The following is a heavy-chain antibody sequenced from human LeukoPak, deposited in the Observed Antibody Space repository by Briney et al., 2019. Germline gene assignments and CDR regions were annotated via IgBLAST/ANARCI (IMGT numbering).Heavy chain of an antibody. J-gene: IGHJ2*01. V-gene: IGHV1-18*01. CDR3: ARVAGWGRSYWYFDL. CDR1: GYTFTSYG. Sequence: ASVKVSCKASGYTFTSYGISWVRQAPGQGLEWMGWISAYNGNTNYAQKLQGRVTMTTDTSTSTAYMELRSPRSDDTAVYCCARVAGWGRSYWYFDLWGRGTLVTVSS. CDR2: ISAYNGNT. D-gene: IGHD7-27*01.